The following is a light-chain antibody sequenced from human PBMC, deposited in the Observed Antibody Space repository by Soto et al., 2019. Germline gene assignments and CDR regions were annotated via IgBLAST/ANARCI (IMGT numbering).Light chain of an antibody. Sequence: QSVLTQPPLVSAAPGQKVTISCSGSSSNIGGNSVSWYQQLPGTAPKLLIYDDNKRPSGIPDRFSGSKSGTSATLGITGFQTGDEADYYCGSWDSSLSAYVFGTVTKVTVL. CDR2: DDN. J-gene: IGLJ1*01. CDR3: GSWDSSLSAYV. V-gene: IGLV1-51*01. CDR1: SSNIGGNS.